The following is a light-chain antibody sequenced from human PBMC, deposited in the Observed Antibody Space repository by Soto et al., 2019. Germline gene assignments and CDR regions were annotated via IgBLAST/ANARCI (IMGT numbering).Light chain of an antibody. V-gene: IGLV2-23*01. CDR2: EAS. Sequence: QSALTQPASVSGSPGQSITISCTGTSSDIGGYNLVSWYQHHPGKAPKLMIHEASKRPSGVSNRFSGSKSGNTASLTISGLQAEDEADYYCSSYAGSSTFRVVFGGGTQLTVL. J-gene: IGLJ2*01. CDR1: SSDIGGYNL. CDR3: SSYAGSSTFRVV.